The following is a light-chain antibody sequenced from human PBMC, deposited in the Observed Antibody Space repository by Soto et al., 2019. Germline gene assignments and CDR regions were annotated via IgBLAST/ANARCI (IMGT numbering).Light chain of an antibody. CDR3: QQLNSYPLLT. J-gene: IGKJ4*01. V-gene: IGKV1-9*01. Sequence: DIQLTQSPSFLSASVGDRVTITCRASQGISSYLAWYQQKPGKAPKLLIYAASTLQSGVPSRFSGSGSETEFSLTISSLQPEDFATYYCQQLNSYPLLTFGGGNKVEIK. CDR2: AAS. CDR1: QGISSY.